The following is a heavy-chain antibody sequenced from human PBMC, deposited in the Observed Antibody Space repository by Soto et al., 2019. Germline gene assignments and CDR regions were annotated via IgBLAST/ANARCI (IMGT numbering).Heavy chain of an antibody. D-gene: IGHD3-3*01. J-gene: IGHJ4*02. CDR1: GYTFTSYA. CDR2: INAGNGNT. V-gene: IGHV1-3*01. Sequence: ASVKVSCKASGYTFTSYAMHWVRQAPGQRLEWMGWINAGNGNTKYSQKFQGRVTITRDTSASTAYMELSSLRSEDTAVYYCARAAPPRGTIFGVYYGIEPSFDYWGQGTLVTVSS. CDR3: ARAAPPRGTIFGVYYGIEPSFDY.